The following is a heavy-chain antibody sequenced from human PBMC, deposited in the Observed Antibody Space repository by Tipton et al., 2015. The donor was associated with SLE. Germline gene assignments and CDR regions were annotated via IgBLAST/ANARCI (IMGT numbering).Heavy chain of an antibody. D-gene: IGHD1-1*01. CDR2: ISTYNGNT. CDR3: VRSWTTRWFDP. CDR1: GYTFTTYG. Sequence: QLVQSGAEVKKPGASVRVSCKASGYTFTTYGISWVRQAPGQGLEWMGWISTYNGNTNYAQKLQGRVTMTSDTSTSTAYMELRSLRSDDTAIYYCVRSWTTRWFDPWGQGTLVTVSS. V-gene: IGHV1-18*01. J-gene: IGHJ5*02.